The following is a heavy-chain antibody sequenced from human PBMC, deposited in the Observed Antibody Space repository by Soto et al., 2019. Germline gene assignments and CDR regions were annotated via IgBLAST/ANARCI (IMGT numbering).Heavy chain of an antibody. CDR1: GGSISSYY. CDR3: AGSSGDDDWANWFDP. J-gene: IGHJ5*02. CDR2: IYYSGST. V-gene: IGHV4-59*01. Sequence: QVQLQESGPGLVKPSETLSLTCTVSGGSISSYYWSWIRQPPGKGLEWIGYIYYSGSTNYNPSLKSRVTLSVDTSKNQFPLKLSSVTAADTAVYYCAGSSGDDDWANWFDPWGQGTLVTVSS. D-gene: IGHD4-17*01.